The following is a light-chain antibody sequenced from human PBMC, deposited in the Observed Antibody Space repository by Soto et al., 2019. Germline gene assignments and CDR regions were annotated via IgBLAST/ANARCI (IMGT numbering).Light chain of an antibody. CDR1: QYINTR. CDR3: QEYIQWPPGM. Sequence: EIVLTQSPATLSSFPGDRVTLSCRASQYINTRLAWYQHRPGQAPRLLIYQTSLRAAGIPARFSASGSGTDFTLTISDVQPEDFAVYYCQEYIQWPPGMFGPGTTVDIK. CDR2: QTS. V-gene: IGKV3-11*01. J-gene: IGKJ1*01.